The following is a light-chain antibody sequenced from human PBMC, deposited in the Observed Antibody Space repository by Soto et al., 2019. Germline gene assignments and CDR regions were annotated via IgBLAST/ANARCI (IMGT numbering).Light chain of an antibody. CDR3: MQALQTPT. CDR2: LAS. V-gene: IGKV2-28*01. Sequence: EIVMTQSPISLPVTPGEPASISCRSSQSLLHSNGYNYLAWFLQRPGQSPHLLIYLASHRASGVPDRFSGSGSGTDFTLKLSRVEAEDVGVYYCMQALQTPTFGQGTRLEIK. CDR1: QSLLHSNGYNY. J-gene: IGKJ5*01.